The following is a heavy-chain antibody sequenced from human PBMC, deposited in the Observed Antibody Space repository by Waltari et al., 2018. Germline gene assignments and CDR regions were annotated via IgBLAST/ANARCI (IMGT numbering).Heavy chain of an antibody. CDR3: ARTVGPKAVAGTIWFDP. Sequence: QVTLKESGPALVKPTQTLTLTCTFSGFSLSTSGMRVSWIRQPPGKALEWLARIDWDDDKFYSTSLKTRLTISKDTSKNQVVLTMTNMDPVDTATYYCARTVGPKAVAGTIWFDPWGQGTLVTVSS. V-gene: IGHV2-70*04. J-gene: IGHJ5*02. D-gene: IGHD6-19*01. CDR2: IDWDDDK. CDR1: GFSLSTSGMR.